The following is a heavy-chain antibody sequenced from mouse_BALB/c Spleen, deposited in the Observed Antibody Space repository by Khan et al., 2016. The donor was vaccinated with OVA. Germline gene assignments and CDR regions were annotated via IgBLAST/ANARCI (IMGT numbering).Heavy chain of an antibody. CDR2: IWSDGST. J-gene: IGHJ3*01. Sequence: QVQLQQSGPGLVQPSQSLSITCTVSGFSLTNYSVHWVRQSPGKGLEWLGVIWSDGSTDYNAAFISRLTIRKDTSRSQVFFKMNSLQPNDTAIYYCARRGYDYGRGALFAYWGQGTLVTGSA. D-gene: IGHD2-4*01. V-gene: IGHV2-2*02. CDR3: ARRGYDYGRGALFAY. CDR1: GFSLTNYS.